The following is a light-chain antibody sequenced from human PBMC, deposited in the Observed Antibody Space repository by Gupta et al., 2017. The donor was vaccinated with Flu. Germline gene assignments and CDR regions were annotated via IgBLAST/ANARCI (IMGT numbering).Light chain of an antibody. V-gene: IGLV3-21*03. CDR3: QVWDSTGDHPFV. CDR1: NIETKS. Sequence: KTARNTRGGNNIETKSVHWYQQRPGQAPVLVIYDDSDRPSGIPERYSNSKAGNTATLTISRVGAGDEADYYCQVWDSTGDHPFVFGTGTKVTVL. CDR2: DDS. J-gene: IGLJ1*01.